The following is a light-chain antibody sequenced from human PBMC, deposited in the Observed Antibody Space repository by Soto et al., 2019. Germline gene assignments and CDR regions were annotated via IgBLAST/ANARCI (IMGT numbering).Light chain of an antibody. J-gene: IGKJ3*01. CDR1: QAISSA. CDR2: DAS. CDR3: QQFNNWPVT. V-gene: IGKV1D-13*01. Sequence: ATQLTQSPSSLSASLGDRVAITCRASQAISSALAWYQQKPGKPPKLLIYDASTLQSGVPSRFSGTASGTDFTLTINSLQPEDFATYYCQQFNNWPVTFGPGAKVDI.